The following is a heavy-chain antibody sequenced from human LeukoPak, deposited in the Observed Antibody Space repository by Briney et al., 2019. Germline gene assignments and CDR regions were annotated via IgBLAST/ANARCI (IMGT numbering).Heavy chain of an antibody. CDR3: TRHDYGDGDFDY. CDR1: GFTFSGSA. J-gene: IGHJ4*02. CDR2: IRSKANSYAT. V-gene: IGHV3-73*01. D-gene: IGHD4-17*01. Sequence: PGGSLKLSCAASGFTFSGSAMHWVRQASGKGLEWVGRIRSKANSYATAYAASLKGRFTISRDDSKNTAYLQMNSLKTEDTAVYYCTRHDYGDGDFDYWGQGTLVTVSS.